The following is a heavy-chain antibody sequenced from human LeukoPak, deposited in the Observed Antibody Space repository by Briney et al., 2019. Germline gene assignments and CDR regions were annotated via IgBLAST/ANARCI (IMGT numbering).Heavy chain of an antibody. CDR2: IYNSVST. CDR3: ARNMSTEGWFDS. Sequence: SETLSLTCVVSDYSITSGDYWAWIRQPPGKGLEWIGSIYNSVSTSRNPSLKSRVTMSVDPSKNQFSLNLRSVPAADTAVYYCARNMSTEGWFDSWGRGTLVTVSS. V-gene: IGHV4-38-2*01. J-gene: IGHJ5*01. D-gene: IGHD5/OR15-5a*01. CDR1: DYSITSGDY.